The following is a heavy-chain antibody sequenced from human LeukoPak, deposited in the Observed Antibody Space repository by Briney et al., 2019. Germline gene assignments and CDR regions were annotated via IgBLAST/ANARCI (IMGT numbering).Heavy chain of an antibody. J-gene: IGHJ4*02. V-gene: IGHV4-34*01. CDR1: GGSFSGFY. D-gene: IGHD6-19*01. Sequence: PSETLSLTCAVNGGSFSGFYWTWIRQSPRGGLEWIGEIIHTGKTNYKPSLSGRVTISLDTSKHQFSLKLSSVTAADTAVYYCARGLSSGWVDYWGQGALVTVSS. CDR2: IIHTGKT. CDR3: ARGLSSGWVDY.